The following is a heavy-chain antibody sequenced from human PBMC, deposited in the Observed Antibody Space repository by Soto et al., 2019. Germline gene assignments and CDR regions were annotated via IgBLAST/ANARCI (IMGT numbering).Heavy chain of an antibody. J-gene: IGHJ1*01. CDR3: AKAEYSSCCLSPLPCPKYSQH. CDR2: ISGSGGST. Sequence: GGSLRLSCAASGFTFSSYAMSWVRQAPGKGLEWDSGISGSGGSTYYADSVKGRFTISGHNSKNTLYLQMNSLRAEDTAVYYCAKAEYSSCCLSPLPCPKYSQHGGQGTLVPVSS. V-gene: IGHV3-23*01. CDR1: GFTFSSYA. D-gene: IGHD6-19*01.